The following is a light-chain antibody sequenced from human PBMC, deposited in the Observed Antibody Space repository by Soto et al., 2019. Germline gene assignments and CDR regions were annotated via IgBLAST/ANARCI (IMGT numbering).Light chain of an antibody. J-gene: IGLJ1*01. CDR3: YSYAGSRGV. CDR2: EGS. Sequence: QSALTQPASVSGSPGQSITISCTGTSSDVGSYNLVSWYQQHPGKAPKLMIYEGSKRPSGVSNRFSGSKPGNTASLTISGLQAEDEADYYCYSYAGSRGVFGTGTKVTVL. V-gene: IGLV2-23*01. CDR1: SSDVGSYNL.